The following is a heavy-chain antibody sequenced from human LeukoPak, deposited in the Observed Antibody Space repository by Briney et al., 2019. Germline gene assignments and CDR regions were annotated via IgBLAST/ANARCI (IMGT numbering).Heavy chain of an antibody. CDR1: GYTFTSYG. CDR3: ARDYYCSSTSCYLGVGMDV. V-gene: IGHV1-18*01. Sequence: ASVKVSCKASGYTFTSYGISWVRQAPGQGLEWMGWISAYNGNTNYAQKLQGRVTMTTDTSTSTAYMELRSLRSDDTAVYYCARDYYCSSTSCYLGVGMDVWGQGTTVTVSS. J-gene: IGHJ6*02. CDR2: ISAYNGNT. D-gene: IGHD2-2*01.